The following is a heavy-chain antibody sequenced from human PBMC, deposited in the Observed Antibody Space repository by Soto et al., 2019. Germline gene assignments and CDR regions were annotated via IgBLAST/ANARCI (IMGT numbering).Heavy chain of an antibody. CDR2: INAGNGNT. V-gene: IGHV1-3*01. J-gene: IGHJ5*02. D-gene: IGHD5-18*01. Sequence: ASVKVTCKASGYTFTSYAMHWVRQAPGQRLEWMGWINAGNGNTKYSQKFQGRVTITRDTSASTAYMELSSLRSEDTAVYYCSRGYGYHSGAAPSPWDQGPLVTVSS. CDR3: SRGYGYHSGAAPSP. CDR1: GYTFTSYA.